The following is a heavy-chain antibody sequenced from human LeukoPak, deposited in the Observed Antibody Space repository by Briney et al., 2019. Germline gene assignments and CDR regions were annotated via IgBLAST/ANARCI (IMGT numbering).Heavy chain of an antibody. CDR1: GGSISSSGYY. J-gene: IGHJ4*02. CDR2: IYNSGST. V-gene: IGHV4-31*03. Sequence: SETLSLTCTVSGGSISSSGYYWTWIRQHPGKGLEWIGYIYNSGSTYYNPSLKSRVTISVDTSKNQFSLRLNSVTAADTAVYYCARQGPLTTAVTTRTNPFDYWGQGTLVTVSS. CDR3: ARQGPLTTAVTTRTNPFDY. D-gene: IGHD4-11*01.